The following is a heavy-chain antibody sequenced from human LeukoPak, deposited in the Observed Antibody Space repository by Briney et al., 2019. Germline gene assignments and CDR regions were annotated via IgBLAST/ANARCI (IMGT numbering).Heavy chain of an antibody. D-gene: IGHD6-19*01. CDR3: ARGNMAGDY. V-gene: IGHV3-48*03. CDR2: ISSSGSPI. Sequence: PGGSLRLSCAASAFTFSNFEMNWVRQAPGKGLEWVSYISSSGSPIYYADSVKGRFTISRDNAGKTLYLQMNSLRAEDTAVYYCARGNMAGDYWGQGTLVTVSS. J-gene: IGHJ4*02. CDR1: AFTFSNFE.